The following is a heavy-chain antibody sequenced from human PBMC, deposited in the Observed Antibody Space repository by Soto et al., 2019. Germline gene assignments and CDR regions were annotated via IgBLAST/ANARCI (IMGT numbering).Heavy chain of an antibody. CDR3: ARTYDGSGPNSGGYGFDI. V-gene: IGHV4-59*01. Sequence: SLTCSVSGGSISSYYWSWIRQPPGKGLEWIAYIYYSGSTSYNPSLKSRVSISLDTSKNQFSLKLSSVTAADTAVYYCARTYDGSGPNSGGYGFDIWGQGTIVTVSS. CDR1: GGSISSYY. J-gene: IGHJ3*02. D-gene: IGHD3-22*01. CDR2: IYYSGST.